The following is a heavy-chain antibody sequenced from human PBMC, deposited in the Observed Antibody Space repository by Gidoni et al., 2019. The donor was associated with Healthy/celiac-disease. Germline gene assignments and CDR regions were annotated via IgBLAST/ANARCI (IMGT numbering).Heavy chain of an antibody. CDR2: ISGSGGST. CDR1: GFSFLSFA. Sequence: VPLLVSGGGLVQPGGSLSLSCAASGFSFLSFAMSWVRQAPGKGLEWVSAISGSGGSTYYADSVKGRFTISRDNSKNTLYLQMNSLRAEDTAVYYCAKDLISGWYTSPFDYWGQGTLVTVSS. D-gene: IGHD6-19*01. V-gene: IGHV3-23*01. CDR3: AKDLISGWYTSPFDY. J-gene: IGHJ4*02.